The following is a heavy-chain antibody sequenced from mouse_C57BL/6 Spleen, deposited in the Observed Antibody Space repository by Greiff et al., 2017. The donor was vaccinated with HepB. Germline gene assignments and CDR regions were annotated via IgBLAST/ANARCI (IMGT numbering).Heavy chain of an antibody. V-gene: IGHV1-55*01. J-gene: IGHJ2*01. CDR1: GYTFTSYW. Sequence: QVHVKQPGAELVKPGASVKMSCKASGYTFTSYWITWVKQRPGQGLEWIGDIYPGSGSTNYNEKFKSKATLTVDTSSSTAYMQLSSLTSEDSAVYYCARYYYGSSLDYWGQGTTLTVSS. CDR2: IYPGSGST. CDR3: ARYYYGSSLDY. D-gene: IGHD1-1*01.